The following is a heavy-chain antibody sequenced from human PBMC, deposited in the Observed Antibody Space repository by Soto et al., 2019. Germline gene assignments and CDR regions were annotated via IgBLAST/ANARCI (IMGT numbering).Heavy chain of an antibody. Sequence: QVQLVQSGAEVKKPGASVRGSCKASGYTFTSYYIHWVRQAPGQGLEWMAIVNPTGGSTNYAQKFPGRITVTFDTSTSTVFMELNSLRYEDTAVYYCARHLAAGDSWGQGTLVTVSS. V-gene: IGHV1-46*03. CDR1: GYTFTSYY. J-gene: IGHJ4*02. CDR2: VNPTGGST. CDR3: ARHLAAGDS. D-gene: IGHD6-25*01.